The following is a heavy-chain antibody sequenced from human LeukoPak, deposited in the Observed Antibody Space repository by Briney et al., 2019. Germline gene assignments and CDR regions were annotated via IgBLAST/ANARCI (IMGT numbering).Heavy chain of an antibody. CDR1: GGSFSGYY. V-gene: IGHV4-34*01. CDR2: INHSGST. J-gene: IGHJ6*02. CDR3: ARQVYYGMDV. Sequence: KPSETLSLTCAVYGGSFSGYYWSWIRRPPGKGLEWIGEINHSGSTNYNPSLKSRVTISVDTSKNQFSLKLSSVTAADTAVYYCARQVYYGMDVWGQGTTVTVSS.